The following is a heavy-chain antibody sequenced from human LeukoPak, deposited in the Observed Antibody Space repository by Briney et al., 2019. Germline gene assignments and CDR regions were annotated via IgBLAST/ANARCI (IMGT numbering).Heavy chain of an antibody. Sequence: PSETLSLTCNVSGGSISSYYWSWIRQPAGKGLEWIGRIHTSGSTAYNPSLKSRVTMSVDTSKNQCSLKLRSVTAADTAVYYCARGYNWGSPTRNFYYLDVWGKGTTVTVSS. D-gene: IGHD7-27*01. CDR2: IHTSGST. CDR3: ARGYNWGSPTRNFYYLDV. J-gene: IGHJ6*03. CDR1: GGSISSYY. V-gene: IGHV4-4*07.